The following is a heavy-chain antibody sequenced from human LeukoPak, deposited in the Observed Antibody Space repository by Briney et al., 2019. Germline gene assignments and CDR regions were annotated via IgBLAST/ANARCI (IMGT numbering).Heavy chain of an antibody. J-gene: IGHJ3*02. CDR2: IYTSGST. CDR1: GDSISSYY. CDR3: ARDGRGIADAFDI. D-gene: IGHD6-13*01. Sequence: SETLSLTCTVSGDSISSYYWSWIRQPAGKGLEWIGRIYTSGSTNYNPSLKSRVTISVDKSKNQFSLKLSSVTAADTAVYYCARDGRGIADAFDIWGQGTMVTVSS. V-gene: IGHV4-4*07.